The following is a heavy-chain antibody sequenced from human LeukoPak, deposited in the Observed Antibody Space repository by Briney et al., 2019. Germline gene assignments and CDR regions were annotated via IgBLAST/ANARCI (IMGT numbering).Heavy chain of an antibody. D-gene: IGHD3-9*01. CDR2: ISSSGSTI. J-gene: IGHJ4*02. V-gene: IGHV3-11*04. Sequence: GGSLRLSCAASGFTFSDYYMSWIRQAPGKGLEWVSYISSSGSTIYYADSVKGRFTISRDNAKNSLYLQMNSLRAEDTAVYYCARDLRSCLVTHPLFDYWGQGTLVTVSS. CDR1: GFTFSDYY. CDR3: ARDLRSCLVTHPLFDY.